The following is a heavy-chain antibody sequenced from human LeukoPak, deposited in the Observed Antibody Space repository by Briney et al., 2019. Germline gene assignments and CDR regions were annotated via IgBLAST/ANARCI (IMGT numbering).Heavy chain of an antibody. D-gene: IGHD2-21*02. V-gene: IGHV5-51*01. CDR2: IYPLDSDT. CDR1: GYTFTNYW. Sequence: PGESLEISCKGSGYTFTNYWIGWVRQMPGKGLEWMGIIYPLDSDTRYSPSFQGQATISADKSISTAYLQWSSLKASDTAMYYCARLEGDAFLDYWGQGTLVTVSS. CDR3: ARLEGDAFLDY. J-gene: IGHJ4*02.